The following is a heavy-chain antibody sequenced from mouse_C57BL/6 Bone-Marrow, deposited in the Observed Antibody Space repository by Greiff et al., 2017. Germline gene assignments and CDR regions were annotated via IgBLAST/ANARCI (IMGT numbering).Heavy chain of an antibody. CDR1: GFSFNTYA. CDR3: VRHYYGSYAMDY. CDR2: IRSKSNNYAT. D-gene: IGHD1-1*01. J-gene: IGHJ4*01. V-gene: IGHV10-1*01. Sequence: DVMLVESGGGLVQPKGSLKLSCAASGFSFNTYAMTWVRQAPGKGLEWVARIRSKSNNYATYYADSVKDRFTISRDDSESMLYLQMNNLKTEDTAMYYCVRHYYGSYAMDYWGQGTSVTVSS.